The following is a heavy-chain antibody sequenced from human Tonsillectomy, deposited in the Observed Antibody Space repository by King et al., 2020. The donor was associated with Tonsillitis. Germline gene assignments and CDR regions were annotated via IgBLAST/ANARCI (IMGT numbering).Heavy chain of an antibody. D-gene: IGHD1-20*01. Sequence: VQLQQWGAGVLKPSETLSLTCAVSGESFIGHCWTWIRQPPGKGLEWIGEINHLGSTAYNAALKSRVTISVDTSANQFSLHLTSVTAADSAIYYCARGGITGSHSGLFDYWGQGTLVSVSS. CDR1: GESFIGHC. J-gene: IGHJ4*02. CDR3: ARGGITGSHSGLFDY. CDR2: INHLGST. V-gene: IGHV4-34*01.